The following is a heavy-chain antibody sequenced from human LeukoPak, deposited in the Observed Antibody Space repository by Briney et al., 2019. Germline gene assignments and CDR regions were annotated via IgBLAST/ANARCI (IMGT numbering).Heavy chain of an antibody. CDR3: ARSPRDGYSDGVDDI. CDR2: IYHRDSDN. V-gene: IGHV5-51*01. Sequence: GESLKTPCNGSGYTFTSYWFGWVRQLPGNSLERLVIIYHRDSDNKYSPSFQGQITISADKSISTAYLQWSSLKASDTAIYYCARSPRDGYSDGVDDIWGQGTMVTVSS. J-gene: IGHJ3*02. D-gene: IGHD5-24*01. CDR1: GYTFTSYW.